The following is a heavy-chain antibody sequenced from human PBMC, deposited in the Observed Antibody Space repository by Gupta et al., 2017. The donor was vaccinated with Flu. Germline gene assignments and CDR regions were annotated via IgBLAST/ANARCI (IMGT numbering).Heavy chain of an antibody. Sequence: QVQLVQSGAEVKKPGSSVKVSCEASGGPLRSQAISWVRQAPGQGLEWMGGISAIFGTTNYAQKFQDSVTITADESTSSVYMEVRSLRSEETAVYYCARRGNYDESYFEDGGQGTLVTVSS. CDR2: ISAIFGTT. V-gene: IGHV1-69*01. J-gene: IGHJ4*02. D-gene: IGHD3-16*01. CDR1: GGPLRSQA. CDR3: ARRGNYDESYFED.